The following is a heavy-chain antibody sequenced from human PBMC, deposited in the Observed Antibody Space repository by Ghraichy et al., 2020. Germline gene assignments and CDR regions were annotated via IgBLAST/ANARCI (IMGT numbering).Heavy chain of an antibody. D-gene: IGHD4-23*01. CDR2: INHSGST. V-gene: IGHV4-34*01. CDR3: ARDRREPYGGNSHDAFDI. J-gene: IGHJ3*02. Sequence: SETLSLTCAVYGGSFSGYYWSWIRQPPGKGLEWIGEINHSGSTNYNPSLKSRVTISVDTSKNQFSLKLSSVTAADTAVYYCARDRREPYGGNSHDAFDIWGQGTMVTVSS. CDR1: GGSFSGYY.